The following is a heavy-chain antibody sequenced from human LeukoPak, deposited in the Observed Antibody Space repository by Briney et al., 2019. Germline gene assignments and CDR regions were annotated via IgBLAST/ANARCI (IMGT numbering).Heavy chain of an antibody. CDR3: TKDHNSYDSSGYSDH. CDR2: ISYDGSNK. J-gene: IGHJ4*02. CDR1: GFTFSSYG. D-gene: IGHD3-22*01. V-gene: IGHV3-30*18. Sequence: GGSLRLSCAASGFTFSSYGMHWVRQAPGKGLEWVAVISYDGSNKYYADSVKGRFTISRDNSKNTLYLQMNSLRAEDTAVYYCTKDHNSYDSSGYSDHWGQGTLVTVSS.